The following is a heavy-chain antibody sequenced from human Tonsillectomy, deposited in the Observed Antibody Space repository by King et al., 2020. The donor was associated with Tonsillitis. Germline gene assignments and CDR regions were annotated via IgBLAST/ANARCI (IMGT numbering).Heavy chain of an antibody. V-gene: IGHV1-8*01. J-gene: IGHJ4*02. CDR2: MNPDSGNT. D-gene: IGHD1-1*01. CDR1: GYTFTSYD. CDR3: SRGVPGDY. Sequence: VQLVESGPEVKKPGASVKVSCKASGYTFTSYDINWVRQASGQGLEWMGWMNPDSGNTDYAQKFQGRVTMTRNTSISTASMELTSLRSDDTAVYYCSRGVPGDYWGQGSLVTVSS.